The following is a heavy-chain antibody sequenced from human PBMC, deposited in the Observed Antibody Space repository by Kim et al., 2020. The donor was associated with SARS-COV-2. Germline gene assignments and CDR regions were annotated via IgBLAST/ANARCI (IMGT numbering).Heavy chain of an antibody. Sequence: ASVKVSCKASGYTFTSYGISWVRQAPGQGLEWMGWISAYNGNTNYAQKLQGRVTMTTDTSTSTAYMELRSLRSDDTAVYYCARTALEGSGWYLPAAHAFDIWGQGTMVTVSS. V-gene: IGHV1-18*04. CDR2: ISAYNGNT. CDR3: ARTALEGSGWYLPAAHAFDI. D-gene: IGHD6-19*01. CDR1: GYTFTSYG. J-gene: IGHJ3*02.